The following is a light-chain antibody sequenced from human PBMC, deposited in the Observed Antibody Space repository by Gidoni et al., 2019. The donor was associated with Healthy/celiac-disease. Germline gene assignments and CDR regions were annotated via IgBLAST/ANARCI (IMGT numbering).Light chain of an antibody. CDR1: QSISSY. Sequence: DIQMTQSTSSLSASVGDRVTITCRASQSISSYLNWYQQKPGKAPKLLIYAASSLQSGVPSRFSGSGSGTDFTLTISSLQPEDVATYYCQQSYSTPMYTFGQGTKLEIK. CDR2: AAS. CDR3: QQSYSTPMYT. J-gene: IGKJ2*01. V-gene: IGKV1-39*01.